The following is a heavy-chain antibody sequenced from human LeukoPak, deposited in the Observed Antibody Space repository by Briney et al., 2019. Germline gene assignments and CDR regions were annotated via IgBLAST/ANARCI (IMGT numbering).Heavy chain of an antibody. D-gene: IGHD6-13*01. V-gene: IGHV4-39*01. CDR3: AREIAAADY. CDR2: IYYSGST. J-gene: IGHJ4*02. Sequence: SETLSLTCTVSGGSISSYYWSWIRQPPGKGLEWIGSIYYSGSTYYNPSLKSRVTISVDTSKNQFSLKLSSVTAADTAVYYCAREIAAADYWGQGTLVTVSS. CDR1: GGSISSYY.